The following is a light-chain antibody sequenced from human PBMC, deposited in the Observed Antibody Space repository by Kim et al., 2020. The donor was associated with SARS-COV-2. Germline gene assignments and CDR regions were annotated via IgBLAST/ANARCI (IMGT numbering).Light chain of an antibody. CDR2: TTS. CDR3: QQYNSYPWA. CDR1: QNVTNW. J-gene: IGKJ1*01. V-gene: IGKV1-5*03. Sequence: AYVGDRVSITCRASQNVTNWLAWFQQRPGKAPTLLIYTTSSLESGVPTRFSGDGSGTEFTLTINNLQPGDFATYYCQQYNSYPWAFGQGTKVDIK.